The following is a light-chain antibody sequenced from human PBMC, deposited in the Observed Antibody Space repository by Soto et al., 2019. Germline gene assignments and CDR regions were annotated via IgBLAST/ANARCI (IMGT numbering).Light chain of an antibody. Sequence: DIQLTQSPSFLSASVGDRVTITCRASQGISSYLAWYQQKPGKAPKLLIYAASTLQSGVPSRFSGSGSGTEFTLTISSLQPEDFAVYYCHQSGSSPLTFGPGTKV. J-gene: IGKJ3*01. V-gene: IGKV1-9*01. CDR1: QGISSY. CDR3: HQSGSSPLT. CDR2: AAS.